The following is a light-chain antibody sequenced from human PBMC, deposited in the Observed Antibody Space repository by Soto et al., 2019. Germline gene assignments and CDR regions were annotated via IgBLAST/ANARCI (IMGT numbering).Light chain of an antibody. CDR3: ATWDDSLNAVV. Sequence: QSVLTQPPSVSGAPGQTITISCTGSSSNIGAGYDVHWYQQLPGRAPKLLIYGNNNRPSGVPDRFSGSKSGTSVSLAITGLRGEDEADYYCATWDDSLNAVVFGGGTKVTVL. V-gene: IGLV1-40*01. CDR2: GNN. J-gene: IGLJ2*01. CDR1: SSNIGAGYD.